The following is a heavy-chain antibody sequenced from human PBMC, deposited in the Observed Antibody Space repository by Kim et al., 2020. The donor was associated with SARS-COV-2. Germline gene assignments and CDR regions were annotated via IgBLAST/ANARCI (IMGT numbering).Heavy chain of an antibody. CDR3: ARLRIVGAFSNWFDP. Sequence: GGSLRLSCAASGFTVSDNYMSGVRQAPGKGLEWVSVIYTSDNTYYGDSVEGRFTISRDNSKNTVYLQMNSLRAEDTAVYYCARLRIVGAFSNWFDPWGQGTLVTVAS. J-gene: IGHJ5*02. CDR1: GFTVSDNY. D-gene: IGHD1-26*01. CDR2: IYTSDNT. V-gene: IGHV3-66*04.